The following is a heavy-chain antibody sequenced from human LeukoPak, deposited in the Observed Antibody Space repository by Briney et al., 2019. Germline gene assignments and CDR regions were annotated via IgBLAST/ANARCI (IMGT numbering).Heavy chain of an antibody. CDR1: GYTFTSYG. D-gene: IGHD6-19*01. CDR2: ISAYNGNT. J-gene: IGHJ1*01. V-gene: IGHV1-18*01. CDR3: ARVGDSSGPYEYFQH. Sequence: ASLKVSCKASGYTFTSYGISWVRQSPGQGLEWMGWISAYNGNTNYAQKLQGRVTTTTDTSTSTAYMELRSLRSDDTAVYYCARVGDSSGPYEYFQHWGQGTLVTVSS.